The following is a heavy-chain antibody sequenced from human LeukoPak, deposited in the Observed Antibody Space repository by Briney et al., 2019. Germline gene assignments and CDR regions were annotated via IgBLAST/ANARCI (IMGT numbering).Heavy chain of an antibody. Sequence: ASVKVSCKASGYTSTSNGISWVRQAPGQGLEWMGWISSYSGNTNYAQNLQGRVTMTTDTSTSTAYMELRSLRSDDTAVYYCARDRTYAFDYWGQGTLVTVSS. D-gene: IGHD1/OR15-1a*01. J-gene: IGHJ4*02. V-gene: IGHV1-18*04. CDR1: GYTSTSNG. CDR3: ARDRTYAFDY. CDR2: ISSYSGNT.